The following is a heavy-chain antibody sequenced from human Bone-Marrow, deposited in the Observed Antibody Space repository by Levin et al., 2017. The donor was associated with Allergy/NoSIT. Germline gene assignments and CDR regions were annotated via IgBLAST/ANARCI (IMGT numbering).Heavy chain of an antibody. CDR1: GFTFSNYG. D-gene: IGHD6-19*01. CDR3: ARDSRTVAGIIHFDS. J-gene: IGHJ4*02. V-gene: IGHV3-30*03. Sequence: QAGGSLRLSCAASGFTFSNYGVHWVRQTPGKGLEWVALISYDGTNKYYADSVKGRFTISRDNSKNTLYLQMNSLRLEDTAVYYCARDSRTVAGIIHFDSWGQGTLVTVSS. CDR2: ISYDGTNK.